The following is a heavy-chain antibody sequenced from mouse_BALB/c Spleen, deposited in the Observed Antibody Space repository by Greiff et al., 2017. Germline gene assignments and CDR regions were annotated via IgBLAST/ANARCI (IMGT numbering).Heavy chain of an antibody. D-gene: IGHD1-2*01. J-gene: IGHJ4*01. CDR2: ISTYYGDA. V-gene: IGHV1S137*01. CDR3: ASPYYGTGYAMDY. Sequence: QVQLQQSGAELVRPGVSVKISCKGSGYTFTDYAMHWVKQSHAKSLEWIGVISTYYGDASYNQKFKGKATMTVDKSSSTAYMELARLTSEDSAIYYCASPYYGTGYAMDYWGQGTSVTVSS. CDR1: GYTFTDYA.